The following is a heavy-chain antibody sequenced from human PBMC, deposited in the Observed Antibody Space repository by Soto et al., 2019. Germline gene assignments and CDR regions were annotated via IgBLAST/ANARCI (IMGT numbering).Heavy chain of an antibody. CDR3: AREGRLAASIFHNWFEP. J-gene: IGHJ5*02. CDR2: TYYRSKWFN. V-gene: IGHV6-1*01. D-gene: IGHD3-3*02. Sequence: PSQTLSLTCAISVYSVSNNSAAWNWIMQSPSRGLEWLGGTYYRSKWFNNYALSVKGRITINPDTSKNQFSLQLNSVTPEDTAVYYCAREGRLAASIFHNWFEPWGQGTLVTVSS. CDR1: VYSVSNNSAA.